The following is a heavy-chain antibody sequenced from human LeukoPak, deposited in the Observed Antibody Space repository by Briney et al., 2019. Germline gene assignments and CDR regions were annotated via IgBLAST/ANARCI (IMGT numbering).Heavy chain of an antibody. V-gene: IGHV3-15*01. CDR2: IKSKTDGGTT. CDR1: GLTFINAW. CDR3: TANYDYVWGSDY. D-gene: IGHD3-16*01. Sequence: GGSLRLSCAASGLTFINAWMSWVRQAPGKGLEWVGRIKSKTDGGTTDYAAPVKGRFTISRDDSKNTLYLQMNSLKTEDTAVYYCTANYDYVWGSDYWGQGTLVTVSS. J-gene: IGHJ4*02.